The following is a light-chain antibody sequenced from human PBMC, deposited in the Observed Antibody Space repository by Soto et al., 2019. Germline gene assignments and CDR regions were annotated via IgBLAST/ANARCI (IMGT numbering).Light chain of an antibody. V-gene: IGKV1-39*01. CDR1: QSIGTS. CDR3: QQSSSTPIT. Sequence: DIQMTQSPSSLSASVGDRVTITCRASQSIGTSLNWYQQRPGKAPNLLIYAASSLQSGVPSRFSGSGSGTDFTLTINSLQPEDFASYYCQQSSSTPITFGQGTKLEIK. J-gene: IGKJ2*01. CDR2: AAS.